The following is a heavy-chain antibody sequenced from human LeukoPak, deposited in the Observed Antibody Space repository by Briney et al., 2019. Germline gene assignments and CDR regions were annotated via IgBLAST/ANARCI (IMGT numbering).Heavy chain of an antibody. Sequence: ASVKVSCKASGYTFTSYAMNWVRQAPGQGLEWMGWINTNTGNPTYAQGFTGRFVFSLDTSVSTAYLQISSLKAEDTAVYYCARGSLRYFDWLFYFDYWGQGTLVTVSS. CDR2: INTNTGNP. V-gene: IGHV7-4-1*02. J-gene: IGHJ4*02. D-gene: IGHD3-9*01. CDR3: ARGSLRYFDWLFYFDY. CDR1: GYTFTSYA.